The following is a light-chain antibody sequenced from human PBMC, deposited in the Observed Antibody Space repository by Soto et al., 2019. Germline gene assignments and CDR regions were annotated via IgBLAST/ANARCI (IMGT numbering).Light chain of an antibody. Sequence: ISPEERATLSCRARLYIRTIYLAWYQQKPGQAPRLLIYDASSRATGIPARFSGSGRGSGPDFTLTSSILKPEDSAVYSCQQDYNLPITLAQGTRLEI. CDR2: DAS. V-gene: IGKV3D-7*01. CDR1: LYIRTIY. J-gene: IGKJ5*01. CDR3: QQDYNLPIT.